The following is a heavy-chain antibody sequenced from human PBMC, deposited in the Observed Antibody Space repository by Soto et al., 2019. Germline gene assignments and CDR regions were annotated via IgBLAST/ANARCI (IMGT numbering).Heavy chain of an antibody. Sequence: QEQLVQSGAEVKRPGASVKVSCRASGYTFTSFNINWVRQAAGQGPEWIGWMNPANGYAAFAREFQGRVTMTRDTDTDTAYMEVGGLSSVDTAIYYCARALGIAVTGLDLWGPGTLVSVSS. CDR1: GYTFTSFN. CDR2: MNPANGYA. D-gene: IGHD6-19*01. V-gene: IGHV1-8*01. CDR3: ARALGIAVTGLDL. J-gene: IGHJ5*02.